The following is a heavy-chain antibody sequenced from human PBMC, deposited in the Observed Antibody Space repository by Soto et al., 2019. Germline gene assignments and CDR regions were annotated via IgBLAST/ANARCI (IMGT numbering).Heavy chain of an antibody. V-gene: IGHV3-7*05. D-gene: IGHD1-26*01. CDR3: GRDGYSGNYRDDDF. CDR1: GFTFRNYW. J-gene: IGHJ4*02. Sequence: EAQLAESGGGLVQPGGSLRLSCAASGFTFRNYWMTWVRQAPGKGLEWVANIKQDGSEKYYVDSVKGRFTISRDNARNSLYLQMGSLRAEDTAVYYCGRDGYSGNYRDDDFWGQGTLVTVSS. CDR2: IKQDGSEK.